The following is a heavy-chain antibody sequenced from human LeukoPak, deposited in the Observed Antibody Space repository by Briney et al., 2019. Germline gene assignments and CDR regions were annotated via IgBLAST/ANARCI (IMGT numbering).Heavy chain of an antibody. V-gene: IGHV1-8*01. CDR2: MNPNSGNT. Sequence: ASVKVSCKASGYTFTSYDINWVRQATRQGLEWMGWMNPNSGNTGYAQKFQGRVTMTRNTSISTAYMELSSLRSEDTAVYYCARLVPYYDFWSGYYRSGGNWFDPWGQGTLVTVSS. CDR1: GYTFTSYD. D-gene: IGHD3-3*01. CDR3: ARLVPYYDFWSGYYRSGGNWFDP. J-gene: IGHJ5*02.